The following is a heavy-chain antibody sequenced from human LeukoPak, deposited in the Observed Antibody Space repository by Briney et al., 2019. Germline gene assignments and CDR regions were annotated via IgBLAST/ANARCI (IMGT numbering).Heavy chain of an antibody. CDR1: GYTFTNYN. CDR3: ARDGYFHS. V-gene: IGHV1-18*01. CDR2: ISAYNSNT. Sequence: ASVKVSCKASGYTFTNYNIAWVRQAPGQGLEWVGWISAYNSNTKYAQKLQGRVTMTTDTSTSTAYMELRSLRFDDTAIYYCARDGYFHSWGQGTLVTVSS. J-gene: IGHJ4*02.